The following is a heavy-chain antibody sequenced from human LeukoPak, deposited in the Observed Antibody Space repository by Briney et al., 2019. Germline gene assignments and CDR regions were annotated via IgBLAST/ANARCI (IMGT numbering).Heavy chain of an antibody. J-gene: IGHJ4*02. CDR1: GFTFSSYG. V-gene: IGHV3-30*18. CDR2: ISYDGSKK. D-gene: IGHD5-12*01. Sequence: GGSLRLSCAASGFTFSSYGIHWVRQAPGKGLEWVAVISYDGSKKFYADSVKGRFTISRDNSKNTLYLQMNSLRAEDTAVYYCAKGRPGTVATDPEFDYWGQGTLVTVSS. CDR3: AKGRPGTVATDPEFDY.